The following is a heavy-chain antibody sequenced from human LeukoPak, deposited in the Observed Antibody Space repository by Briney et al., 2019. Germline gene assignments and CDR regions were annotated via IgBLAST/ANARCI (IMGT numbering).Heavy chain of an antibody. CDR1: GFTFSSYG. D-gene: IGHD6-19*01. Sequence: GGSLRLSCAASGFTFSSYGMSWVRQAPGKGLEWVSSISSSSSYIYYADSVKGRFTISRDNAKNSLYLQMNSLRAEDTAVYYCARGRFSSGWYEDAFDIWGQGTMVTVSS. J-gene: IGHJ3*02. V-gene: IGHV3-21*01. CDR2: ISSSSSYI. CDR3: ARGRFSSGWYEDAFDI.